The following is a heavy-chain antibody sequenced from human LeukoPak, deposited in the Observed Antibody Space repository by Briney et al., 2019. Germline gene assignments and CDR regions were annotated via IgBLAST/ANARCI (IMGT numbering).Heavy chain of an antibody. CDR2: IRYDGDNK. J-gene: IGHJ4*02. V-gene: IGHV3-30*02. Sequence: GGSLRLSCTASGFSFSIYGMHWVRQAPGKGLEWVAFIRYDGDNKYYADSVKGRFTISRDNSKNTLYLQMNSLRTEDTAVYFCANLVAASLLSYWGQGTLVTVSS. D-gene: IGHD2-15*01. CDR1: GFSFSIYG. CDR3: ANLVAASLLSY.